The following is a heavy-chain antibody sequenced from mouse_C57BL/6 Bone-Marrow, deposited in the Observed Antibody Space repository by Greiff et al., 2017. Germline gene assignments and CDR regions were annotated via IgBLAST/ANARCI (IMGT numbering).Heavy chain of an antibody. CDR3: ARRYYGSRNYYAMDY. V-gene: IGHV1-69*01. J-gene: IGHJ4*01. Sequence: VQLQQPGAELVMPGASVKLSCKASGYTFTSYWMHWVKQRPGQGLEWIGEIDPSDSYTNYNQKFKGKSTLTVDKSSSTAYMQLSSLTSEDSAVYYCARRYYGSRNYYAMDYWGQGTSVTVSS. CDR2: IDPSDSYT. D-gene: IGHD1-1*01. CDR1: GYTFTSYW.